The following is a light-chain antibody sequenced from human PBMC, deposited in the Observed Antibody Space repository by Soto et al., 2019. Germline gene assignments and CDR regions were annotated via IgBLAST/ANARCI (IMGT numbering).Light chain of an antibody. J-gene: IGKJ4*01. CDR1: QSVSSSY. CDR2: GAS. V-gene: IGKV3-20*01. CDR3: QQYGSSPLT. Sequence: EIVLTQSPGTLSLSPGERATLSCRASQSVSSSYFAWYQQKPGQAPRLLIYGASSRATGIPDRFSGSGSGTDFTLTISRLEPEDFAVYYCQQYGSSPLTFGGGTTGDIK.